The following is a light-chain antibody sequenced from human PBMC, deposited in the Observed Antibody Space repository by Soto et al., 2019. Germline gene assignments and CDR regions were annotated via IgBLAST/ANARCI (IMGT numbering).Light chain of an antibody. J-gene: IGKJ1*01. V-gene: IGKV1-27*01. CDR2: GAS. Sequence: DTQVTQSPSSLSASIGDRVTITCRTCQGIREYLAWYQHKPGKSPKLLIYGASTLQSGVPSRFSGSGSGTDFTLPINNLHPEDIATYYCRGYNSAPRPFGQGTKVNI. CDR3: RGYNSAPRP. CDR1: QGIREY.